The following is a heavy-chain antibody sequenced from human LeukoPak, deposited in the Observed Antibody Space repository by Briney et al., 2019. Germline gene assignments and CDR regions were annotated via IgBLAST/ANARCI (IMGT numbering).Heavy chain of an antibody. CDR2: ISDAGGNT. D-gene: IGHD1/OR15-1a*01. CDR1: GFTFSTYA. Sequence: GGSLRLSCAASGFTFSTYAMSWVRQTPEKGLEWVSAISDAGGNTFYADSVKGRFTISRDNSKNTLYLQMNSLRAEDTAIYYCAKGRTNDYWGQGTLVTVSS. CDR3: AKGRTNDY. V-gene: IGHV3-23*01. J-gene: IGHJ4*02.